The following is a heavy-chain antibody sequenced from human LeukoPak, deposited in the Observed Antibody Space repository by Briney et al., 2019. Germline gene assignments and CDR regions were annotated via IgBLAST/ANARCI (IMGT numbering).Heavy chain of an antibody. CDR2: IYYSGST. Sequence: SETLSLTCTVSGGSISSYYWSWIRQPPGKGLEWIGYIYYSGSTNYNPSLKSRVTISVDTSKNQFSLKLSSVTAADTAVYYCARHSRIMITFGGVIVPFFDYWGQGTLVSVSS. D-gene: IGHD3-16*02. CDR3: ARHSRIMITFGGVIVPFFDY. V-gene: IGHV4-59*08. CDR1: GGSISSYY. J-gene: IGHJ4*02.